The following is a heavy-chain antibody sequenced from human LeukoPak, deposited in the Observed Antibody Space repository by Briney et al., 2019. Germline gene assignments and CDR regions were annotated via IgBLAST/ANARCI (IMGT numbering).Heavy chain of an antibody. CDR3: ALRSGSYYYDSSGYRNWFDP. CDR1: GGSISSSSYY. CDR2: IYYSGST. D-gene: IGHD3-22*01. V-gene: IGHV4-39*01. Sequence: PSETLSLTCTVSGGSISSSSYYWGWIRQPPGKGLEWIGSIYYSGSTYYNPSLKSRVTISVDTSKNQFSLKLSSVTAADTAVYYCALRSGSYYYDSSGYRNWFDPWGQGTLVTVSS. J-gene: IGHJ5*02.